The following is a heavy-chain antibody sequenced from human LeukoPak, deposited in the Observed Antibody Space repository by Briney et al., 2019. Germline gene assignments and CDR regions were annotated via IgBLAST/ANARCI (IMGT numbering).Heavy chain of an antibody. Sequence: ASVKVSFKAYGYTFTNYGISWVRQAPGQGLEWMGWISAYYGNTKYAQKLQGRVTVTTDTSTSTAYMELRSLRSDDTAVYYCARGGATVGMDVWGQGTTVTVSS. CDR3: ARGGATVGMDV. J-gene: IGHJ6*02. D-gene: IGHD1-26*01. CDR2: ISAYYGNT. V-gene: IGHV1-18*01. CDR1: GYTFTNYG.